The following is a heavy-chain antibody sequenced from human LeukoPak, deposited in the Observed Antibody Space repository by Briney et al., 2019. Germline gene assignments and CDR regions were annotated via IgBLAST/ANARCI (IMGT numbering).Heavy chain of an antibody. CDR3: AGERDHGYSYGHVLDF. CDR2: VHSSVGT. Sequence: PSETLSLTCTVSGGSMNTYYWTWLRQTAGGGLEWIGQVHSSVGTTYNPSLRSRVSLSLDTAQNDSSLRLASVTAADTAVYFCAGERDHGYSYGHVLDFWGEGIPVTVSS. V-gene: IGHV4-4*07. CDR1: GGSMNTYY. J-gene: IGHJ4*02. D-gene: IGHD5-18*01.